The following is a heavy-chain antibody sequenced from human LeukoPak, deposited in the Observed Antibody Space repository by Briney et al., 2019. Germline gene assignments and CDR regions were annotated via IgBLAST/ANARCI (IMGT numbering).Heavy chain of an antibody. Sequence: PGGSLRLSCAASGFTFSSYLMHWVRQAPGKGLVWVSRINSDGSSTSYADSVKGRFTISRDNAKNTLYLQMNSLRAEDTAVYYCARAGITMVRGVPDYWGQGTLVTVSS. CDR1: GFTFSSYL. CDR3: ARAGITMVRGVPDY. CDR2: INSDGSST. V-gene: IGHV3-74*01. J-gene: IGHJ4*02. D-gene: IGHD3-10*01.